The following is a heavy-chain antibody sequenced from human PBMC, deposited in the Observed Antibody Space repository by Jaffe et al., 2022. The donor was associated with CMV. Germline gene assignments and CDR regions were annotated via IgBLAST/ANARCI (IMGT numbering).Heavy chain of an antibody. D-gene: IGHD3-3*01. V-gene: IGHV2-26*01. J-gene: IGHJ6*03. CDR3: ARIGRTDYDFWSGYYFTHMDV. CDR2: IFSNDEK. CDR1: GFSLSNARMG. Sequence: QVTLKESGPVLVKPTETLTLTCTVSGFSLSNARMGVSWIRQPPGKALEWLAHIFSNDEKSYSTSLKSRLTISKDTSKSQVVLTMTNMDPVDTATYYCARIGRTDYDFWSGYYFTHMDVWGKGTTVTVSS.